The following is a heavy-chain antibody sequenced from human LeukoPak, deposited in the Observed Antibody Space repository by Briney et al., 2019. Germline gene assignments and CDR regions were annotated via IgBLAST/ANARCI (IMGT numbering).Heavy chain of an antibody. CDR2: INGDGSST. Sequence: GGSLRLSCVASGFTFRTYWMHRVPQAPGKGLLWVSRINGDGSSTNYADSVKGRFTISRDNAKNTLYLQMNSLRAEDTAVYYCARASTTVPNLLDNWGQGTLVTVSS. V-gene: IGHV3-74*01. CDR3: ARASTTVPNLLDN. CDR1: GFTFRTYW. D-gene: IGHD4-17*01. J-gene: IGHJ4*02.